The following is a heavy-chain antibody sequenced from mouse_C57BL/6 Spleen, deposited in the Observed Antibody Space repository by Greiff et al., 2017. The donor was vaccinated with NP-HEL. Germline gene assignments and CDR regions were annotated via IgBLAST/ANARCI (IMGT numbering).Heavy chain of an antibody. CDR1: GYSFTSYY. D-gene: IGHD2-4*01. CDR2: IYPGSGNT. V-gene: IGHV1-66*01. CDR3: AREDDYDGFDY. Sequence: QVHVKQSGPELVKPGASVKISCKASGYSFTSYYIHWVKQRPGQGLEWIGWIYPGSGNTKYNEKFKGKAPLTADTSSSTAYMQLSSLTSEDSAVYYCAREDDYDGFDYWGQGTTLTVSS. J-gene: IGHJ2*01.